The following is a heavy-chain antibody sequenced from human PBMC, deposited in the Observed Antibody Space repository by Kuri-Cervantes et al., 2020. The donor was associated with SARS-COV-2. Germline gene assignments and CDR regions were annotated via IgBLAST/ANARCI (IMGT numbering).Heavy chain of an antibody. CDR3: ARDIFLNGFEY. CDR1: GFTFSSYG. CDR2: IWYDGSNK. D-gene: IGHD2-8*01. V-gene: IGHV3-33*01. J-gene: IGHJ4*02. Sequence: GGSLRLSCAASGFTFSSYGMHWVRQAPGKGREWVAVIWYDGSNKYYADSVKGRFTISRDNSKNTLYLQMNSLRAEDTAVYYCARDIFLNGFEYWGQGTLVTGYS.